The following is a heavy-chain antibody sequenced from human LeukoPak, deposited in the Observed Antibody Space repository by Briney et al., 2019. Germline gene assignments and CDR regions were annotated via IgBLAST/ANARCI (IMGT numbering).Heavy chain of an antibody. J-gene: IGHJ4*02. D-gene: IGHD3-10*01. CDR2: IRYDGSNK. Sequence: GGSLRLSCAASGFTFSSYAMHWVRQAPGKGLEWVAFIRYDGSNKYYADSVKGRFTISRDNSKNTLYLQMNSLRAEDTAVYYCAKDRYYYGSGSYYLIDYWGQGTLVTVSS. CDR3: AKDRYYYGSGSYYLIDY. V-gene: IGHV3-30*02. CDR1: GFTFSSYA.